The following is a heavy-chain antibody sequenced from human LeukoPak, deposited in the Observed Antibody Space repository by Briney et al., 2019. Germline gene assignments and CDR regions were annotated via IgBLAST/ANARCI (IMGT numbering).Heavy chain of an antibody. D-gene: IGHD6-19*01. V-gene: IGHV4-59*01. CDR2: IYYSGST. CDR3: ARGLAGYSGGDDAFDA. Sequence: SETLSLTSTVSGGSISSYYWSWFRQPPGKGLEWIGYIYYSGSTNYNPSLKSRVTISVDTSDENHFSLKLNSVTAADTAVYYCARGLAGYSGGDDAFDAWGQGTMVIVSS. CDR1: GGSISSYY. J-gene: IGHJ3*01.